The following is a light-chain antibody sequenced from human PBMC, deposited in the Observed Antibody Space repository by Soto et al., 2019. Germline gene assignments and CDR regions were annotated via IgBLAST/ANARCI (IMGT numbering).Light chain of an antibody. CDR1: NSDVRNYNL. V-gene: IGLV2-23*02. CDR3: CSYAGSATWV. J-gene: IGLJ3*02. CDR2: EVT. Sequence: QSVLTQPASVSGSPGQSITISCTGTNSDVRNYNLVSWYQQHPGKAPKLMMYEVTKRPSGVSNRFSGSKSGNTASLTVSGLLAEDEAEYYCCSYAGSATWVFGGGTKLTVL.